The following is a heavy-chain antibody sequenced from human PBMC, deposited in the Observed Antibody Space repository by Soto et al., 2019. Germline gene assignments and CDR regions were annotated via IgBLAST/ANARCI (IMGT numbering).Heavy chain of an antibody. Sequence: SETLSLTCTVSGGSVSSGDYYWIWIRHPPGKGLEWIGYIYYSGSTNYNPSLKSRVSISLGTSKNQFSLRLTSVTAADTAVYYCARIPVDTYMINWFDPWGQGTLVTVSS. CDR3: ARIPVDTYMINWFDP. V-gene: IGHV4-61*08. D-gene: IGHD5-18*01. CDR1: GGSVSSGDYY. CDR2: IYYSGST. J-gene: IGHJ5*02.